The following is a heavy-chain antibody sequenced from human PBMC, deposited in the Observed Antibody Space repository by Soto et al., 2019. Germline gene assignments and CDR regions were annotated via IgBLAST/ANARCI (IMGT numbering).Heavy chain of an antibody. CDR1: GVAFSSYS. CDR3: AREGGELQIFDY. V-gene: IGHV3-48*02. Sequence: EVQLVESGGGLVQPGGSLRLSCAASGVAFSSYSMNWVRQAPGKGLEWVSYISSRSSTIYYADSVKGRLTISRDNARNSLYLQMNSLRDEDTGVYYCAREGGELQIFDYWGKGTLVTVSS. D-gene: IGHD1-7*01. CDR2: ISSRSSTI. J-gene: IGHJ4*02.